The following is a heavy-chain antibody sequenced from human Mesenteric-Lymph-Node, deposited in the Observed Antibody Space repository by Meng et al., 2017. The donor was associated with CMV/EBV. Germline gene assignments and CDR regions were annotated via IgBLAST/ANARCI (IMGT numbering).Heavy chain of an antibody. J-gene: IGHJ6*02. V-gene: IGHV3-30*02. CDR1: GFTFSSYG. CDR3: ASSLDTYGRYGMDV. D-gene: IGHD5-18*01. CDR2: IRYDGSNK. Sequence: GESLKISCAASGFTFSSYGMHWVRQAPGKGLEWVAFIRYDGSNKYYADSVKGRFTISRDNSKNTLYLQMNSLRAEDTAVYYCASSLDTYGRYGMDVWGQGTTVTVSS.